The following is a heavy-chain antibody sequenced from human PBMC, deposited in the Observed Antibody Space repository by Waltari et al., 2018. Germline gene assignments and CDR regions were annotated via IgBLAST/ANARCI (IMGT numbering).Heavy chain of an antibody. D-gene: IGHD3-10*01. CDR3: AKAGGAYYRYFDL. V-gene: IGHV3-9*01. J-gene: IGHJ2*01. CDR2: ISWNSGSI. CDR1: VFTFDSYA. Sequence: EVQLVESEGGLVQPGRSMRLYCAASVFTFDSYAMHWVRQAPVKGLEWVSGISWNSGSIGYADAVKGRFTISRDNAKNSLYLQMNSLRAEDTALYYCAKAGGAYYRYFDLWGRGTLVTVSS.